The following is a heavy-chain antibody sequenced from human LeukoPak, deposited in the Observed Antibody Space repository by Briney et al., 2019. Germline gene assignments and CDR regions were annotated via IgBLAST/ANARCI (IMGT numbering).Heavy chain of an antibody. Sequence: ASVKVSCKASGGTFSSYAISWVRQAPGQGLEWMGGIIPIFGTANYAQKFQGRVTITADKSTSTAYMELSSLRSEDTAVYYCATSTTVTYYYYYYYYMDVWGKGTTVTVSS. J-gene: IGHJ6*03. D-gene: IGHD4-11*01. V-gene: IGHV1-69*06. CDR2: IIPIFGTA. CDR3: ATSTTVTYYYYYYYYMDV. CDR1: GGTFSSYA.